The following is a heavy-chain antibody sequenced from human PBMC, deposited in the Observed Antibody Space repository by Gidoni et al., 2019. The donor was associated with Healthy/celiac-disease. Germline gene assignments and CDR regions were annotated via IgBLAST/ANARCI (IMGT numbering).Heavy chain of an antibody. J-gene: IGHJ2*01. CDR3: ARAGVYQLLRGSVGYVDL. V-gene: IGHV4-31*03. D-gene: IGHD2-2*01. CDR2: IYYSGST. Sequence: GKPSQTLSLTCTVSGGSISSGGYYWSSIRQHPGKGLEWIGYIYYSGSTYYNPSLKSRVTISVDTSKNQFSLKLSSVTAADTAVYYCARAGVYQLLRGSVGYVDLWGRGTLVTVSS. CDR1: GGSISSGGYY.